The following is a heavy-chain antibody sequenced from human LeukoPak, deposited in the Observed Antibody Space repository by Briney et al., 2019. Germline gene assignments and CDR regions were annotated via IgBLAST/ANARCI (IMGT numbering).Heavy chain of an antibody. D-gene: IGHD3-3*01. CDR1: GFTFSSYA. Sequence: GGSLRLSCAASGFTFSSYAMSWVRQAPGKGLEWVSAISSSGGSTYYADSVKGRFTISRDNSKNTLYLQMNSLRAEDTAVYYCAKDGYDFWSGYSITHFDYWGQGTLVTVSS. V-gene: IGHV3-23*01. J-gene: IGHJ4*02. CDR2: ISSSGGST. CDR3: AKDGYDFWSGYSITHFDY.